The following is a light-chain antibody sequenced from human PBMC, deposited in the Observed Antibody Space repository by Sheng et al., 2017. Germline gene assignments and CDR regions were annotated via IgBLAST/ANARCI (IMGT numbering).Light chain of an antibody. J-gene: IGKJ4*01. CDR3: QQYNEWPRA. CDR2: DAS. CDR1: HSVSTY. Sequence: EIVLTQSPATLSLSPGERATLSCRASHSVSTYLAWYQHKPGQAPRLLIYDASNRATGIPARFSGSGSGTEFTLTISSLQSEDFALYYCQQYNEWPRAFGGGTEGGDQT. V-gene: IGKV3-11*01.